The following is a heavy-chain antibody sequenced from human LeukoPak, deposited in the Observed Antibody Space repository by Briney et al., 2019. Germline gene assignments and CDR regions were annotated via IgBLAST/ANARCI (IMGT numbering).Heavy chain of an antibody. Sequence: PSETLSLTCTVSGGSISSSSYYWGWIRQPPGKGLGWIGSIYYSGSTYYNPSLKSRVTISVDTSKNQFSLKLSSVTAADTAVYYCARHGTTVVTRFDYWGQGTLVTVSS. CDR3: ARHGTTVVTRFDY. CDR2: IYYSGST. CDR1: GGSISSSSYY. D-gene: IGHD4-23*01. V-gene: IGHV4-39*01. J-gene: IGHJ4*02.